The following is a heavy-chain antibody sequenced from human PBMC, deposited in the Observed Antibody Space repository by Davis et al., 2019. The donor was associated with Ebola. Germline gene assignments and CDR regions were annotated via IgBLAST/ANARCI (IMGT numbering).Heavy chain of an antibody. CDR2: ISYDGSNK. CDR1: GFTFSSYG. J-gene: IGHJ4*02. Sequence: PGGSLRLSCAASGFTFSSYGMHWVRQAPGKGLEWVAVISYDGSNKYYADSVKGRFTISRDNSKNTLYLQMNSLRAEDTAVYYCAKRGFDNWGQGTLVTVSS. V-gene: IGHV3-30*18. CDR3: AKRGFDN.